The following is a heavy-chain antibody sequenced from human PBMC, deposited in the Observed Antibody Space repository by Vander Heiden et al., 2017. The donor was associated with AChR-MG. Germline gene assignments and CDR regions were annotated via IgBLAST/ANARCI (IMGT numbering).Heavy chain of an antibody. CDR3: AKPLAVAGKTPLDY. CDR1: GFTFSSYG. CDR2: ISYDGSNK. D-gene: IGHD6-19*01. V-gene: IGHV3-30*18. Sequence: QVQLVESGGGVVQPGRSLRLSCAAPGFTFSSYGMHWVRQAPGKGLDWVAVISYDGSNKYYADSVKGRFTISRYNSKNTLYLQMNSLRAEDTAVYYCAKPLAVAGKTPLDYWGQGTLVTVSS. J-gene: IGHJ4*02.